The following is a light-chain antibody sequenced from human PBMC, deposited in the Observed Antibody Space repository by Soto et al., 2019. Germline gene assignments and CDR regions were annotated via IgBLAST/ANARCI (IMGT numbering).Light chain of an antibody. CDR1: QSLSNTY. CDR2: GAS. CDR3: QQYGSSPLT. Sequence: EIVLTQSPGTLSLSPGERATLSCRASQSLSNTYLAWYQQKPGQAPRLLIYGASSRATGIPDRFSGSGSGTDFTLTISRLEPEDFAVYYCQQYGSSPLTFGQGTKVDIK. J-gene: IGKJ1*01. V-gene: IGKV3-20*01.